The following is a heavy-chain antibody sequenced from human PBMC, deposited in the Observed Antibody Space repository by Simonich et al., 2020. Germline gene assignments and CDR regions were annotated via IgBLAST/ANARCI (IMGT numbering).Heavy chain of an antibody. J-gene: IGHJ4*02. CDR2: ISSSGRTI. D-gene: IGHD4-17*01. V-gene: IGHV3-48*03. CDR3: ARHDYGDYYFDY. CDR1: GFTYSSYE. Sequence: EVQLVEFGGGLVQPGGPLSLSCAASGFTYSSYELNWARQDPGKGLEWVSYISSSGRTIYYAGSEKGQFTISRDNAKNTRELQMNSLSAEDTAVYYCARHDYGDYYFDYWGQGTLVTVSS.